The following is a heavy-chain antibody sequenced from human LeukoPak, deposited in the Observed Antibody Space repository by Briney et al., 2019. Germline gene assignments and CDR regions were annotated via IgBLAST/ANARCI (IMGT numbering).Heavy chain of an antibody. CDR2: ISSSSSHI. V-gene: IGHV3-21*01. CDR3: ARGLLGSTSCPLECYYYGMDV. D-gene: IGHD2-2*01. J-gene: IGHJ6*02. Sequence: GGSLRLSCVASGFTFSSYSMNWFRQAPGKGLEWVSSISSSSSHIYYADSVKGRFTISRDNSKNTLYLQMNSLRAEDTAVYYCARGLLGSTSCPLECYYYGMDVWGQGTTVTVSS. CDR1: GFTFSSYS.